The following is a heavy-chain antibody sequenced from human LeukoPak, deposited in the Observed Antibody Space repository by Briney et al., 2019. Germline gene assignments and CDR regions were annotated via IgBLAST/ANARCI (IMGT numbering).Heavy chain of an antibody. J-gene: IGHJ4*02. Sequence: SETLSLTCTVSGGSISSYYWGWIRQPPGKGLEWIGSIYYSGSTYYNPSLKSRVTISVDTSKNQFSLKLSSVTAADTAVYYCARGYSSDYWGQGTLVTVSS. CDR2: IYYSGST. D-gene: IGHD6-13*01. CDR1: GGSISSYY. CDR3: ARGYSSDY. V-gene: IGHV4-39*07.